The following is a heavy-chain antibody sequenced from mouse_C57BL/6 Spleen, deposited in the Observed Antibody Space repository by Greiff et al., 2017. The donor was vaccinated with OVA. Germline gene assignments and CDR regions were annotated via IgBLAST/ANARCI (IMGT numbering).Heavy chain of an antibody. Sequence: QVQLQQSGPGLVQPSQSLSITCTVSGFSLTRSGVHWVRQSPGTGLEWLGVIWSGGSTDYTAAFISRLSISKDTSKSQVFCKMNSLQADDTAIYYCARTWGDDDYFDYWGQGTTLTVSS. CDR1: GFSLTRSG. V-gene: IGHV2-2*01. CDR3: ARTWGDDDYFDY. J-gene: IGHJ2*01. CDR2: IWSGGST.